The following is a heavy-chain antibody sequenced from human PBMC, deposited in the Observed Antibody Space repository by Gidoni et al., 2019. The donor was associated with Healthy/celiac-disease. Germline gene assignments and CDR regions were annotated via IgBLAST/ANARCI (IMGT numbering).Heavy chain of an antibody. D-gene: IGHD2-21*02. CDR2: ISGSGGST. CDR3: AAPFSVVVTATS. V-gene: IGHV3-23*01. J-gene: IGHJ5*02. CDR1: GFTFSSYA. Sequence: EVQLLESGGGLVQPGGSLSLSCAASGFTFSSYAMSWVRQAPGKGLEWVSAISGSGGSTYYADSVKGRFTISRDNSKNTLYLQMNSLRAEDTAVYYCAAPFSVVVTATSWGQGTLVTVSS.